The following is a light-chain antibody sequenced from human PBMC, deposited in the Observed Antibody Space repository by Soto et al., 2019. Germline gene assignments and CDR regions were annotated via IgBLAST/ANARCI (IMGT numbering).Light chain of an antibody. Sequence: DIQMTQSPSTLSASVGDRVTITCRASKSISSWLAWYQQKPGKAPKLLIYKASSLESGVPSRFSGSGSGTEFTLTISSLQPDDFATYYCQQYNSYPTTFGQGTKLEIK. CDR3: QQYNSYPTT. CDR2: KAS. CDR1: KSISSW. V-gene: IGKV1-5*03. J-gene: IGKJ2*01.